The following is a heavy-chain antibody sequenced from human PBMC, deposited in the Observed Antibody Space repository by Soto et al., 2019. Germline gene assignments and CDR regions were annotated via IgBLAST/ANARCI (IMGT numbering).Heavy chain of an antibody. Sequence: PSETLSLTCAVSGGSISSGGYSWSWIRQPPGKGLEWIGYIYHSGSTYYNPSLKSRVTISVDRSKNQFSLNLSSVTAADTAVYYCARFYGDYNNWFDPWGQGTLVTVSS. CDR3: ARFYGDYNNWFDP. CDR2: IYHSGST. V-gene: IGHV4-30-2*01. D-gene: IGHD4-17*01. J-gene: IGHJ5*02. CDR1: GGSISSGGYS.